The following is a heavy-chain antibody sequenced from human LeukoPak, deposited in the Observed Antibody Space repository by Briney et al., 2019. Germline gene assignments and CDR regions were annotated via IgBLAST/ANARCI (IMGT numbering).Heavy chain of an antibody. CDR1: GNTLISYD. D-gene: IGHD3-16*02. Sequence: GASVKVSCKASGNTLISYDINWVRQAPGQGLEWMGWMNPNSGKTDYAQKFKGRVTMTRNTSISTAYMELRSLSSEDTAVYYCATARVRLGELSLPEVRDDWGQGTLISVSS. J-gene: IGHJ4*02. CDR3: ATARVRLGELSLPEVRDD. CDR2: MNPNSGKT. V-gene: IGHV1-8*01.